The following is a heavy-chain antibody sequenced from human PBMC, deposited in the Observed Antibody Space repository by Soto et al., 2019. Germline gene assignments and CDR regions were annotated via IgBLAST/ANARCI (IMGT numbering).Heavy chain of an antibody. CDR1: GFTFSNAW. Sequence: GGSLRLSCAASGFTFSNAWMSWVRQAPGKGLEWVGRIKSKTDGGTTDYAAPVKGRFTISRDDSKNTLYLQMNSLKTEDTAVYYCTTHTGITGTTRAYYYGMDVWGQWTTVTVSS. J-gene: IGHJ6*02. V-gene: IGHV3-15*01. CDR3: TTHTGITGTTRAYYYGMDV. CDR2: IKSKTDGGTT. D-gene: IGHD1-7*01.